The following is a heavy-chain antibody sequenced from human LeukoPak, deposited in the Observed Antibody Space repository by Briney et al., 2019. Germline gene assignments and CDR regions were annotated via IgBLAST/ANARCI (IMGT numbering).Heavy chain of an antibody. Sequence: AGGSLRLSCAASGFTFDDYAMHWVRQAPGKGPEYVSAINSNGGSTYYADSVKGRFTISRDNAKNTLYLQMDSLRPEDIGVYYCAREGMYSSSPYVGYYMDVWGKGAAVTVSS. CDR1: GFTFDDYA. D-gene: IGHD6-13*01. CDR3: AREGMYSSSPYVGYYMDV. J-gene: IGHJ6*03. CDR2: INSNGGST. V-gene: IGHV3-64*02.